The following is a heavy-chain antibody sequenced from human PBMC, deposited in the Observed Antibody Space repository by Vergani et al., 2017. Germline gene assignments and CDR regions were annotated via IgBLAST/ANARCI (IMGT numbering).Heavy chain of an antibody. CDR1: GFTVSSNY. CDR3: TRGQS. J-gene: IGHJ4*02. V-gene: IGHV3-73*01. Sequence: EVQLVESGGGLVQPGGSLRLSCAASGFTVSSNYMSWVRQAPGKGLEWVGRIRSKANSYATAYAASVKGRFTISRDDSKNTAYLQMNSLKTEDTAVYYCTRGQSWGQGTLVTVSS. CDR2: IRSKANSYAT.